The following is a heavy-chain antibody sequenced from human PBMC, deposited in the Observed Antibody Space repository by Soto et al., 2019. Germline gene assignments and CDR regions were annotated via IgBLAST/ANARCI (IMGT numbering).Heavy chain of an antibody. CDR2: IYYSGST. D-gene: IGHD5-18*01. CDR1: GGSISSYY. J-gene: IGHJ6*02. V-gene: IGHV4-59*01. CDR3: ASARIGYSYGIYGMDV. Sequence: SENLSLTCTVSGGSISSYYWSWILQPPGKGLEWIGYIYYSGSTNYNPSLKSRVTISVDTSKNQFSLKLSSVTAADTAVYYCASARIGYSYGIYGMDVWGQGTTVTVSS.